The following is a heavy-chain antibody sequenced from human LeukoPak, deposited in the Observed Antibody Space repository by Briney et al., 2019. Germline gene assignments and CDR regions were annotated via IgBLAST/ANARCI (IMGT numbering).Heavy chain of an antibody. CDR2: INHSGST. CDR1: GGSFSGYY. Sequence: SETLSLTCAVYGGSFSGYYWSWIRQPPGKGLEWIGEINHSGSTNYNPSLKSRVTISVDTSKNQFSLKLSSVTAADTAVYYCARGLGDVWGQGTTVTVSS. CDR3: ARGLGDV. J-gene: IGHJ6*02. D-gene: IGHD7-27*01. V-gene: IGHV4-34*01.